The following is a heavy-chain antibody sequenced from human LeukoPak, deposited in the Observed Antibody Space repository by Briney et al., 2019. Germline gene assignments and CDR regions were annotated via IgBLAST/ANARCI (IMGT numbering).Heavy chain of an antibody. Sequence: GGSLRLSCAASGFTFSSYAMSWVRQAPGKGLEWVSVISGSGGSTYYADSVKGRFTISRDNAKNSLYLQMNSLRAEDTAVYYCARGTNSAFDPWGQGTLVTVSS. CDR1: GFTFSSYA. V-gene: IGHV3-23*01. J-gene: IGHJ5*02. CDR3: ARGTNSAFDP. CDR2: ISGSGGST. D-gene: IGHD1-7*01.